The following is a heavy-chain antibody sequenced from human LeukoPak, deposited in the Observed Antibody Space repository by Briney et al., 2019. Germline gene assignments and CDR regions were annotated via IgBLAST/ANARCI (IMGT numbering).Heavy chain of an antibody. CDR1: GGTFSSYA. V-gene: IGHV1-69*13. CDR2: IIPIFGTA. Sequence: ASVKVSCKASGGTFSSYAISWVRQAPGQGLEWMGGIIPIFGTANYAQKFQGRVTITADESTSTAYMELSSLRSEDTAVYYCAGGSKLYYYDSSGYPDYYYYGMDVWGQGTTVTVSS. CDR3: AGGSKLYYYDSSGYPDYYYYGMDV. J-gene: IGHJ6*02. D-gene: IGHD3-22*01.